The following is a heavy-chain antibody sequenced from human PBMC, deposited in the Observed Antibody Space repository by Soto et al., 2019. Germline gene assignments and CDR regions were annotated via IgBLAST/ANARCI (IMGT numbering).Heavy chain of an antibody. V-gene: IGHV3-21*01. CDR2: ITSSSSHI. CDR1: GFTLTSYT. J-gene: IGHJ6*02. Sequence: PGGSLRLSCAASGFTLTSYTMNWVRQASGKGLEWVSSITSSSSHIYYADSVKGRFTISRDNAGNSLYLQMNGLRAEDSAVYYCVRERGLSSFYGMDVWVQGTTVTVSS. CDR3: VRERGLSSFYGMDV. D-gene: IGHD3-10*01.